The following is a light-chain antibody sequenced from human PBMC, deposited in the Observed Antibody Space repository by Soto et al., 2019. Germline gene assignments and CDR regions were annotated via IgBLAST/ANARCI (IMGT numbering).Light chain of an antibody. CDR3: SSYTSSSTLV. V-gene: IGLV2-14*01. CDR1: SSDVGGYNF. CDR2: EVS. Sequence: QSALTQPASVSGSPGQSITISCTGTSSDVGGYNFVSWYQQHPGKAPKLVIYEVSNRPSGVSNRFSGPKSGNTASLTISGLQAEDEADYYCSSYTSSSTLVFGGGTKVTVL. J-gene: IGLJ3*02.